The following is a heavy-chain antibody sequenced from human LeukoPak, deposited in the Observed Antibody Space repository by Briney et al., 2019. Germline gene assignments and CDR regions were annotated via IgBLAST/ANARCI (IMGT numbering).Heavy chain of an antibody. J-gene: IGHJ4*02. Sequence: GGSLRLSCAASGFTFDDYAMHWVRQAPGKGLEWVSLISGDGGSTYYADPVKGRFTISRDNSKNSLYLQMNSLRTEDTALYYCAKDYCTNGVCYQDYWGQGTLVTVSS. CDR1: GFTFDDYA. CDR2: ISGDGGST. V-gene: IGHV3-43*02. D-gene: IGHD2-8*01. CDR3: AKDYCTNGVCYQDY.